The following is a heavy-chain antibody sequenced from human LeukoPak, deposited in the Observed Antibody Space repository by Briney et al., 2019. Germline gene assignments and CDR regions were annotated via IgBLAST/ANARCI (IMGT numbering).Heavy chain of an antibody. CDR1: GGSISSGGYY. CDR3: ARAAYCSSTSCYTPWYYYYYMDV. CDR2: IYYSGST. Sequence: ASETLSLTCTVSGGSISSGGYYWSWIRQHPGKGLEWIGYIYYSGSTYYNPSLKSRVTISVDTSKNQFSLKLSSVTAADTAVYYCARAAYCSSTSCYTPWYYYYYMDVWGKGTTVTVSS. D-gene: IGHD2-2*02. J-gene: IGHJ6*03. V-gene: IGHV4-31*03.